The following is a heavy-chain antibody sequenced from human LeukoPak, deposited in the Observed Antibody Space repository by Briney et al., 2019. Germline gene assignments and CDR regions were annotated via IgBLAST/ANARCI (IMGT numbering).Heavy chain of an antibody. D-gene: IGHD3-10*01. V-gene: IGHV5-51*01. CDR1: GYSFTSYW. Sequence: GESLKISCKGSGYSFTSYWIGWVRQMPGKGLEWMGIIYPGDSDTRDSPSFQGQVTISADKSISTAYLQWSSLKASDTAMYYCARHVRVRGVIIYYFDYWGQGTLVTVSS. CDR2: IYPGDSDT. CDR3: ARHVRVRGVIIYYFDY. J-gene: IGHJ4*02.